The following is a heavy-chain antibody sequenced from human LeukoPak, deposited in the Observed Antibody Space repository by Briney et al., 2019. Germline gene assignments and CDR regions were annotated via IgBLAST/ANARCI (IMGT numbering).Heavy chain of an antibody. CDR1: GGSFIGYY. CDR2: INHSGST. V-gene: IGHV4-34*01. CDR3: ARASKGEQDGLIGGFDY. J-gene: IGHJ4*02. Sequence: PSEPLSLPCAVSGGSFIGYYWSWIRQPPGKGLEWIGEINHSGSTNYNPSLKSRVTISVDTSKNQFSLKLSSVTAADTAVYYCARASKGEQDGLIGGFDYWGQGTLVTVSS. D-gene: IGHD3-16*01.